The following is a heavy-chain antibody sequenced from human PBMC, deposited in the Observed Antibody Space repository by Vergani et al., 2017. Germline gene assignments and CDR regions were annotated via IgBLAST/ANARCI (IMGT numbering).Heavy chain of an antibody. D-gene: IGHD2-2*01. CDR2: ISAYNGNT. CDR1: GYTFTSYG. CDR3: AXGTPIVVVPSNRGDAFDI. V-gene: IGHV1-18*01. J-gene: IGHJ3*02. Sequence: QVQLVQSGAEVKKPGASVKVSCKASGYTFTSYGISWVRQAPGQGLEWMGWISAYNGNTNYAQKLQGRVTMTTDTSTSTAYMELRSLRSDDTAVYYCAXGTPIVVVPSNRGDAFDIWGQGTMVTVSS.